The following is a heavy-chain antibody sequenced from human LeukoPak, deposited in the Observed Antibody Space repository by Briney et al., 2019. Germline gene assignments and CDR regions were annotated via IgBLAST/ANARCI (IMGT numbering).Heavy chain of an antibody. CDR2: ISSSGNTI. CDR3: ASYGSGSL. Sequence: GGSLRLSCAASGFNFSSFEMNWVRQAPGKGLEWASYISSSGNTISYADSVKGRFTISRDNAKNSLYLQMNSLRGEDTAFYYCASYGSGSLWGQGTLVTVSS. V-gene: IGHV3-48*03. CDR1: GFNFSSFE. D-gene: IGHD3-10*01. J-gene: IGHJ4*02.